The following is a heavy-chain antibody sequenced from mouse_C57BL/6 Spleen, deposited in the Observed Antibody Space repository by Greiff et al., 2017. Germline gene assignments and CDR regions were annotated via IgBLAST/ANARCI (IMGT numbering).Heavy chain of an antibody. CDR3: ASGTGTSYYYAMDY. Sequence: QVQLQQSGPELVKPGASVKISCKASGYAFSSSWMNWVKQRPGKGLEWIGRIYPGDGDTNYNGKFKGKATLTADKSSSTAYMQLSSLTSEDSAVYFCASGTGTSYYYAMDYWGQGTSVTVSS. CDR2: IYPGDGDT. CDR1: GYAFSSSW. J-gene: IGHJ4*01. D-gene: IGHD4-1*01. V-gene: IGHV1-82*01.